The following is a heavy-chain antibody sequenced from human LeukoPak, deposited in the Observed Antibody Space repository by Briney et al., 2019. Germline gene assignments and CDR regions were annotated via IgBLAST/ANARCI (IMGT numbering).Heavy chain of an antibody. CDR1: GFTFSSYG. V-gene: IGHV3-20*04. Sequence: GGSLRLSCAASGFTFSSYGMSWVRQAPGKGLEWVSGITWNSDTIAYADSVKGRFTTSRDNAKNTLYLQMNSLRAEDTAVYYCARRSAAKDAFDIWGQGTKVTVSS. J-gene: IGHJ3*02. D-gene: IGHD6-25*01. CDR2: ITWNSDTI. CDR3: ARRSAAKDAFDI.